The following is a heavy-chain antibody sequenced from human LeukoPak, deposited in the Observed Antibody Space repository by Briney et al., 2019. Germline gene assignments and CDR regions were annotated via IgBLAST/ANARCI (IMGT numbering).Heavy chain of an antibody. CDR1: GASSSNYY. V-gene: IGHV4-34*01. CDR2: SSHIGST. CDR3: ARLGRLDGYTFDY. Sequence: SETLSLTCAVHGASSSNYYWTWIRQSPGKGLEWIGESSHIGSTSYNPSLQSRVTVSLQTSNNQFSLKLTSVTAADTAVYYCARLGRLDGYTFDYWGQGTLVTVSS. D-gene: IGHD5-24*01. J-gene: IGHJ4*02.